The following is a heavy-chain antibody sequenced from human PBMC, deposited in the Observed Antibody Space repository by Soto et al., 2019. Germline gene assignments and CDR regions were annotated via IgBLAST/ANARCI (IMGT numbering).Heavy chain of an antibody. V-gene: IGHV3-23*01. J-gene: IGHJ4*02. CDR2: ISGSGGST. Sequence: EVQLLESGGGLVQPGGSLRLSCAASGFTFSSYSMSWVRQAPGKGLEWVSAISGSGGSTYYADSVKGRFTISRDNSKNTLYLQMNSRRAEDTAVYYCGKDHSPIWGVDWGQGTLVTVSS. CDR3: GKDHSPIWGVD. D-gene: IGHD3-3*01. CDR1: GFTFSSYS.